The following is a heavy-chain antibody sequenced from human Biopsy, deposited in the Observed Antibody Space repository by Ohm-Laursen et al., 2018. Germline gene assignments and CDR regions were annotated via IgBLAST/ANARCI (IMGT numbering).Heavy chain of an antibody. CDR3: ARAKLEPVYYYYGMDV. D-gene: IGHD1-1*01. CDR1: GYTFSMYA. Sequence: ESSVKVSCKASGYTFSMYAIIWVRQAPGQGLEWMGWSSAYNGKTNYAQKFQGRLTMTTDTSTSTAYMEVTSLRSDDTAVYYCARAKLEPVYYYYGMDVWGQGTTVTVSS. CDR2: SSAYNGKT. J-gene: IGHJ6*02. V-gene: IGHV1-18*01.